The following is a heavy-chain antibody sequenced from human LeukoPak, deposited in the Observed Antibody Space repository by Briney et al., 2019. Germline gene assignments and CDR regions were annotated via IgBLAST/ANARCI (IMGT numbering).Heavy chain of an antibody. V-gene: IGHV5-51*01. D-gene: IGHD3-10*01. CDR3: ARHVMPYYYNGGYYFDY. CDR2: IYPGDSDT. J-gene: IGHJ4*02. CDR1: GYTFTRYW. Sequence: GESLKISCKGSGYTFTRYWIGWVRQMPGKGLEWMGIIYPGDSDTRYSPSFQGQVTISVDKSLSTAYLRWSSLKASDTALYCCARHVMPYYYNGGYYFDYWGQGTLVTVSS.